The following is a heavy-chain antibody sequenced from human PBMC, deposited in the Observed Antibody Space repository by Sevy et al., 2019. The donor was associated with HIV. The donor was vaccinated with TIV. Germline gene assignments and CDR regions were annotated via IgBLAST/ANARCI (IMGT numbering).Heavy chain of an antibody. V-gene: IGHV3-30-3*01. J-gene: IGHJ3*01. CDR1: GFTFGSYA. CDR3: ARERDRQALNV. CDR2: ISYDGSGK. Sequence: GGSLRLSCAASGFTFGSYAMHWVRQAPGKGLEWLAFISYDGSGKYYADSVKGRFTISRDNSKNTLFMQVNSLRAEDTALYYWARERDRQALNVWGQGTMVTVSS.